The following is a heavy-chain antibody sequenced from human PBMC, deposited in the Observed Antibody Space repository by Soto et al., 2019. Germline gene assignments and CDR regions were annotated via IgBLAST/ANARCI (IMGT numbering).Heavy chain of an antibody. CDR2: ISSRSYTI. J-gene: IGHJ6*02. Sequence: EVQLVESGGGLVQPGGSLRLSCAASGFSFSTYSMNWVRQAPGKGLEWVSNISSRSYTIYYVDSVKGRFTISRDKAKNTLYLQMNSLRDEDTVVYYCARGGSSSDNGMDVWGQGTTVTVSS. D-gene: IGHD6-6*01. V-gene: IGHV3-48*02. CDR3: ARGGSSSDNGMDV. CDR1: GFSFSTYS.